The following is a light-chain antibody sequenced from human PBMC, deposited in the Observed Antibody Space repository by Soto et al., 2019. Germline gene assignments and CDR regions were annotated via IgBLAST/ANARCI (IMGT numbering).Light chain of an antibody. V-gene: IGKV1-5*03. CDR3: QQYHDFST. Sequence: DIQMTQSPSTLSASVGDRVSITCRASQSVSSWLAWYQQKPGQAPKLLIYKASSLETGVPSRFSGSGSGTEFTLTISSLQPDDFATYYCQQYHDFSTFGQGTKLEIK. CDR2: KAS. CDR1: QSVSSW. J-gene: IGKJ2*01.